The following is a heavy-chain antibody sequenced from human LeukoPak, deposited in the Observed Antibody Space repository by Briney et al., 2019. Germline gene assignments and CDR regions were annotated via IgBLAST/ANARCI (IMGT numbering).Heavy chain of an antibody. V-gene: IGHV3-53*05. D-gene: IGHD2-2*01. CDR1: GFAVSSNY. Sequence: GGSLRLSCAASGFAVSSNYMSWVRQAPGKGLEWVSVIYSGGSTYYADSVKGRFTISRDNSKNTLYLQMNSLRAEDTAVYYCATDWVVPAAIMDWCQGTLVNVSS. CDR2: IYSGGST. CDR3: ATDWVVPAAIMD. J-gene: IGHJ4*02.